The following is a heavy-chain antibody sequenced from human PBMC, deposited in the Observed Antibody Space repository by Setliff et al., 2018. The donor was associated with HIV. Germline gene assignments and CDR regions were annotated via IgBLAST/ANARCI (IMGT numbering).Heavy chain of an antibody. V-gene: IGHV4-4*02. CDR2: IYESGSA. Sequence: KTSETLSLTCAVSGGSISSSDWWSWVRQPPGKGLEWIGEIYESGSANYNPSLTSGVTMSVDKSKNHFSLKMNSVTAADTAVYFCVRDHRLRGKFHFDSWGQGTLVTVSS. J-gene: IGHJ4*02. CDR3: VRDHRLRGKFHFDS. CDR1: GGSISSSDW. D-gene: IGHD2-21*01.